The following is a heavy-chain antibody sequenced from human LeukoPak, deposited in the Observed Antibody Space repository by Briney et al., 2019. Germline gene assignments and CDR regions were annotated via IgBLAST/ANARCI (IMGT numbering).Heavy chain of an antibody. V-gene: IGHV3-21*01. CDR2: ISSSSSYI. CDR1: GFTFSSYS. J-gene: IGHJ3*02. Sequence: GGSLRLSCAASGFTFSSYSMNWVRQAPGKGLEWVSSISSSSSYIYCADSVKGRFTISRDNAKNSLYLQMNSLRAEDTAVYYCARDSGYCSGGSCYPQGAFDIWGQGTMVTVSS. CDR3: ARDSGYCSGGSCYPQGAFDI. D-gene: IGHD2-15*01.